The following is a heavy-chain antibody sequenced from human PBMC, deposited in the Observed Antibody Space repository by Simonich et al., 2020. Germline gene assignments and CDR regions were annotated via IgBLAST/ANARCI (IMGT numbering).Heavy chain of an antibody. CDR3: ARASRGTWWYYYFDY. CDR1: GYTFTSYG. V-gene: IGHV1-18*01. Sequence: QVQLVQSGAEVKKPGASVKVSCKASGYTFTSYGISWGRQAPGQGLEWMGWISAYKGNTNYAQKLQGRVTMTTDTSTSTAYMELRSLRSDDTAVYYCARASRGTWWYYYFDYWAREPWSPSPQ. D-gene: IGHD2-15*01. CDR2: ISAYKGNT. J-gene: IGHJ4*02.